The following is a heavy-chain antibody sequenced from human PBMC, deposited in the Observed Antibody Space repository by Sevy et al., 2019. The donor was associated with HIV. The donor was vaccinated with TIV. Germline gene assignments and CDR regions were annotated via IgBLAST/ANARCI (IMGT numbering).Heavy chain of an antibody. CDR2: IRNKANSYTT. CDR1: GFTFSDYY. D-gene: IGHD2-21*01. CDR3: TRVMRRILWWSLDP. Sequence: GGSLRLSCAASGFTFSDYYMDWVRQAPGKGLERVGRIRNKANSYTTEFAASVKGRFTISRDDSKNSLYLQMHSLKTDDTAVYYCTRVMRRILWWSLDPWGQGTLVTVSS. V-gene: IGHV3-72*01. J-gene: IGHJ5*02.